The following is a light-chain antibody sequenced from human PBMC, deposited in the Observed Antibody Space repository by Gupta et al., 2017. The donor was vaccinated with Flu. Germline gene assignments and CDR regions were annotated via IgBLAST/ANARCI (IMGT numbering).Light chain of an antibody. Sequence: PVTLSLSPGERATLSCRASQTVGRFLVWYQQKPGQAPRLLMSDASTRATGIPARFGGSGSGTDFTLTISSLEPEDLAVYFCQQGADWPMTFGQGTRLEIK. J-gene: IGKJ5*01. CDR2: DAS. V-gene: IGKV3-11*01. CDR1: QTVGRF. CDR3: QQGADWPMT.